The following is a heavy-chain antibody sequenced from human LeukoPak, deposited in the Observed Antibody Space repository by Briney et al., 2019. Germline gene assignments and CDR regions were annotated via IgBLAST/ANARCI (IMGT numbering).Heavy chain of an antibody. J-gene: IGHJ4*02. V-gene: IGHV3-30*04. CDR1: GITFSRSA. CDR3: TRGTVPGLATTYGTYFDS. CDR2: ISYDGTNK. D-gene: IGHD5-12*01. Sequence: GGSLRLSCAASGITFSRSAMHWVRQAPGKGLEWVAIISYDGTNKYYLDSVKGRFTISRDNSKNTLYLQMDSLRAEDTAVYYCTRGTVPGLATTYGTYFDSWGQGTLVTASS.